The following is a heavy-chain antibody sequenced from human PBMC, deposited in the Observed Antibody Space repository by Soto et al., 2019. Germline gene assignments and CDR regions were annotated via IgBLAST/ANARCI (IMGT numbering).Heavy chain of an antibody. Sequence: GRWLRVSCPASVLTFTSHAMSCVRQGPGKWLQLVSAISGSGGSTYYADSVKGRFTISRDNSKNTLYLQMNSLRAEDTAVYYCAKSHALRSPDAFDIWGQGTMVTVSS. CDR3: AKSHALRSPDAFDI. J-gene: IGHJ3*02. D-gene: IGHD3-16*01. V-gene: IGHV3-23*01. CDR2: ISGSGGST. CDR1: VLTFTSHA.